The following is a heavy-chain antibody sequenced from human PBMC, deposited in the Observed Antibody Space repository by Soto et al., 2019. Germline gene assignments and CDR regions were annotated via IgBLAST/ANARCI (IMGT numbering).Heavy chain of an antibody. CDR1: GYTFTNYA. V-gene: IGHV1-3*01. CDR2: INAGNGNT. CDR3: ARGSSYYLPDY. Sequence: ASVKVSCKASGYTFTNYAMHWVRQAPGQRLEWMGWINAGNGNTKYSQKFQGRVTITRDTSASTAYMELSSLRSEDTAVYYCARGSSYYLPDYWGQGTLVTVSS. D-gene: IGHD1-26*01. J-gene: IGHJ4*02.